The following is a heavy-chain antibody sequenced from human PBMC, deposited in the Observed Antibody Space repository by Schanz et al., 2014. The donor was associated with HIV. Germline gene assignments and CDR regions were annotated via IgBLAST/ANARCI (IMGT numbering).Heavy chain of an antibody. CDR2: ISARSTTK. D-gene: IGHD6-13*01. J-gene: IGHJ6*02. Sequence: QVQLVESGGGLVKPGGSLRLSCAASGFTFNDYFMSWIRQAPGKGLEWVSYISARSTTKYYADSVKGRFTISRDNAKSSLYLEINSLRAEDTAVYYCAKDDAGYSSSWHYYYYYGMDVWGQGTTVTVSS. CDR3: AKDDAGYSSSWHYYYYYGMDV. V-gene: IGHV3-11*01. CDR1: GFTFNDYF.